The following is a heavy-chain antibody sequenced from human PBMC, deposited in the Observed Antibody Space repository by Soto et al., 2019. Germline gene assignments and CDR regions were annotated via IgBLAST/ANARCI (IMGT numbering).Heavy chain of an antibody. CDR2: IYYSAST. Sequence: TSETLSLTCTVSGGSISSYYWSWIRQPPGKGLEWIGYIYYSASTNYNPSLKSRVTISVDTSKNQFSLKLSSVTAADTAVYYCARNCISTSCHYYYGMDVWGQGTTVTVSS. CDR1: GGSISSYY. D-gene: IGHD2-2*01. CDR3: ARNCISTSCHYYYGMDV. V-gene: IGHV4-59*01. J-gene: IGHJ6*02.